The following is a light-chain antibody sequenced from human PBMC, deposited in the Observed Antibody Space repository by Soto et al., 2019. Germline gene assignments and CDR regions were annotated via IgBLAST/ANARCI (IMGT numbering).Light chain of an antibody. V-gene: IGLV1-44*01. CDR3: AAWDDSLNGLVV. CDR1: SSNIGSNT. J-gene: IGLJ2*01. CDR2: SNN. Sequence: QPVLTQPPSASGTPGQRVTISCSGTSSNIGSNTANWYQQLPGTAPKLLIYSNNQRPSGVPDRFSGSKSGTSASLAISGLQSEDEADYYCAAWDDSLNGLVVFGGGTKLTVL.